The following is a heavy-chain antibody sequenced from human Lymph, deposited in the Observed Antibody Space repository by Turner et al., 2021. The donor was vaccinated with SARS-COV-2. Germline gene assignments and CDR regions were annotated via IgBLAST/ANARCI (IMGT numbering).Heavy chain of an antibody. CDR2: IYSGGST. V-gene: IGHV3-53*04. CDR1: GFTVSSNY. J-gene: IGHJ6*02. CDR3: ARDEGHYGMDV. Sequence: EVQLVDSGGGLVQPGGSLRLSCAASGFTVSSNYMTWVRQAPGKGLEWVSVIYSGGSTYYADSVKGRFTISRHNSKHTLYLQMNSLRAEDTAVYYCARDEGHYGMDVWGQGTTVTVSS.